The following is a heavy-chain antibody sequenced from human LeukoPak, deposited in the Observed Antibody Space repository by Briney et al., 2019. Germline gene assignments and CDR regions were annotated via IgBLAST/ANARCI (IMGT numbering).Heavy chain of an antibody. D-gene: IGHD3-16*02. V-gene: IGHV1-18*01. CDR2: ISAYNGNT. J-gene: IGHJ4*02. Sequence: ASVKVSCKASGYTFTSYGISWVRQAPGQGLEWMGWISAYNGNTNYAQKLHGRVTMTTDTSTSTAYMELRSLRSDDTAVYYCARYDYVWGSYRPIDYWGQGTLVTVSS. CDR3: ARYDYVWGSYRPIDY. CDR1: GYTFTSYG.